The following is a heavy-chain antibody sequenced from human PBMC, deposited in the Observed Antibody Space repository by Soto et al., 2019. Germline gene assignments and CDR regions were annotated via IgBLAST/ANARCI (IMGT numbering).Heavy chain of an antibody. V-gene: IGHV1-18*04. CDR2: ISAYNGNT. CDR3: ARDCSSTSCYGGWYYYGMDV. J-gene: IGHJ6*02. D-gene: IGHD2-2*01. Sequence: RASVKVSCKASGYTFTSYGISWVRQAPGQGLEWMGWISAYNGNTNYAQKLQGRVTMTTDTSTSTAYMELRSLRSDDTAVYYCARDCSSTSCYGGWYYYGMDVWGQGTTVTSP. CDR1: GYTFTSYG.